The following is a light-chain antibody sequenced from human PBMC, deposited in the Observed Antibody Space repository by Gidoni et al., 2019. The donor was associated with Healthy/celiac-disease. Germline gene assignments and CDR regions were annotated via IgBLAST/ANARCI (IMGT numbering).Light chain of an antibody. CDR1: QTVLYSSNNKNY. J-gene: IGKJ3*01. CDR3: QQYYGTPFT. CDR2: WAS. Sequence: DIVMTQSPDSLAVSLGERATINCKSSQTVLYSSNNKNYLAWYRQKPGQPPKLLISWASTRESGVPDRFSGSGSGTDFTLTISSLQAEDVAVYYCQQYYGTPFTFXPXTKVDIK. V-gene: IGKV4-1*01.